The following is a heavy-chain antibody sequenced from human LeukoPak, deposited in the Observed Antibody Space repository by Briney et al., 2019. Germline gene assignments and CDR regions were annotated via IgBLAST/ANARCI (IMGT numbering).Heavy chain of an antibody. CDR1: GYTFTGYY. V-gene: IGHV1-2*02. CDR3: ARDGKEAGSSSSGFFD. CDR2: INPNSGGT. J-gene: IGHJ4*02. D-gene: IGHD6-6*01. Sequence: ASVKVSCKASGYTFTGYYMHWVRQAPGQGLEWMGWINPNSGGTNYAQKFQGRVTMTRDTSISTAYMELSRLRSDDTAVYYCARDGKEAGSSSSGFFDWGQGTLVTVSS.